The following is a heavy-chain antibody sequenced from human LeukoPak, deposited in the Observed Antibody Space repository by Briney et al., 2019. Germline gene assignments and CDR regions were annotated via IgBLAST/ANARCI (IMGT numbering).Heavy chain of an antibody. J-gene: IGHJ1*01. D-gene: IGHD3-10*01. Sequence: SVKVSCKVTGDSLSDLPMHWVRRVAGKGLEWMGGFDPEFSEPVYAQRFQGRVTMSEDTSTDTAFMELTSLKSEDTAVYFCATQSLLAGVPYGYFQFWGPGTLVTVSS. V-gene: IGHV1-24*01. CDR2: FDPEFSEP. CDR3: ATQSLLAGVPYGYFQF. CDR1: GDSLSDLP.